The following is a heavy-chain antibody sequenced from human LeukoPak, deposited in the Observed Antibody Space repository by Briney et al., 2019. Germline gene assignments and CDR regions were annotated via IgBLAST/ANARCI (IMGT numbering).Heavy chain of an antibody. Sequence: GGSLRLSCAASRSTFSNYAMSWVRQAPGKGLEWGSAISGSGGRTYYADSVKGRFTLSRDNSKNTLYLQMNRLRDEDTAVYYCAKEYYYGSGTYYNVDYWGQGTLVTVSS. CDR3: AKEYYYGSGTYYNVDY. J-gene: IGHJ4*02. V-gene: IGHV3-23*01. CDR2: ISGSGGRT. CDR1: RSTFSNYA. D-gene: IGHD3-10*01.